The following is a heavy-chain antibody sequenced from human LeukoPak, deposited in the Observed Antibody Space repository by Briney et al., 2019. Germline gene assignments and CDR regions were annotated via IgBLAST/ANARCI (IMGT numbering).Heavy chain of an antibody. D-gene: IGHD2-15*01. CDR1: GFTFDDYA. J-gene: IGHJ4*02. CDR2: ISWNSGSI. Sequence: GRSLRLSCAASGFTFDDYAMHWVRQAPGKGLEWVSGISWNSGSIGYADSVKGRFTISRDNAKNSLYLQMNSLRAEDTAVYYCARDPDDGGPDYWGQGTLVTVSS. V-gene: IGHV3-9*01. CDR3: ARDPDDGGPDY.